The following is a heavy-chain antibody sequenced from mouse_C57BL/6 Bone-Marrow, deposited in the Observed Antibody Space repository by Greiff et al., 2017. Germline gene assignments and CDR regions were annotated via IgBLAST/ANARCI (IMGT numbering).Heavy chain of an antibody. CDR1: GYTFTSYW. D-gene: IGHD1-1*01. CDR2: IDPSDSYT. Sequence: QVQLQQPGAELVMPGASVKLSCKASGYTFTSYWMHWVKQRPGQGLEWIGEIDPSDSYTNYNQKFKGKSTLTVDKSSSTAYMQLSSLTSEDSAVYYCARDGSSFYWYFDVGGTGTTVTVSS. V-gene: IGHV1-69*01. CDR3: ARDGSSFYWYFDV. J-gene: IGHJ1*03.